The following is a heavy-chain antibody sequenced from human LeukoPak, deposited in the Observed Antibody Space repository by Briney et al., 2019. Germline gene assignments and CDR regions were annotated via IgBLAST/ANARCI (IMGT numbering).Heavy chain of an antibody. CDR3: ARMGRIPEAPGYYYGMDV. J-gene: IGHJ6*02. CDR2: MNPNSGNT. V-gene: IGHV1-8*01. D-gene: IGHD2-2*01. Sequence: VASVKVSCKASGYTFTSYDINWVRQATGRGLEWMGWMNPNSGNTGYAQKFQGRVTMTRNTSISTAYMELSSLRSEDTAVYYCARMGRIPEAPGYYYGMDVWGQGTTVTVSS. CDR1: GYTFTSYD.